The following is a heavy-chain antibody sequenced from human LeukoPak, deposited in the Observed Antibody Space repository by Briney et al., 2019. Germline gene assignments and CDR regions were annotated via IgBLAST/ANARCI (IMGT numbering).Heavy chain of an antibody. D-gene: IGHD3-10*01. CDR1: GFTFSSYW. CDR2: IKSDGST. CDR3: AGAVTYFYGSVTYDWFDP. J-gene: IGHJ5*02. V-gene: IGHV3-74*01. Sequence: GGSLRLSCAASGFTFSSYWMHWVRQTPGKGLVWVSRIKSDGSTIYADSVKGRFTISRDNAKNTLYLQMNSLRAEDTAIYYCAGAVTYFYGSVTYDWFDPWGQGTLVTVSS.